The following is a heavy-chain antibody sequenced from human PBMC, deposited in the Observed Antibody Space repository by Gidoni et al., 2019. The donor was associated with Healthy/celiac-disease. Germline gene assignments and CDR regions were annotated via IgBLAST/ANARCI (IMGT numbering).Heavy chain of an antibody. Sequence: QVQLVESGGGVVQPGRSLRLACAASGFTFSSYGMHWVRQAPGKGLEWVAVISYDGSNKYYADSVKGRFTISRDNSKNTLYLQMNSLRAEDTAVYYCAKAAGRYYFDYWGQGTLVTVSS. CDR1: GFTFSSYG. CDR2: ISYDGSNK. V-gene: IGHV3-30*18. J-gene: IGHJ4*02. CDR3: AKAAGRYYFDY.